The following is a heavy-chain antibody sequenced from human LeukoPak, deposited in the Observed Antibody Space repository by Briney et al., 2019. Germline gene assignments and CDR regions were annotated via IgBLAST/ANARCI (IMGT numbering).Heavy chain of an antibody. CDR1: GYTFTGYY. CDR2: IIPIFGTA. D-gene: IGHD3-10*01. Sequence: ASVKVSCKASGYTFTGYYMHWVRQAPGQGLEWMGGIIPIFGTANYAQKFQGRVTMTRDMSTSTVYMELSSLRSEDTAVYYCARSRGYYYGSGREDYYMDVWGKGTTVTVSS. V-gene: IGHV1-46*01. J-gene: IGHJ6*03. CDR3: ARSRGYYYGSGREDYYMDV.